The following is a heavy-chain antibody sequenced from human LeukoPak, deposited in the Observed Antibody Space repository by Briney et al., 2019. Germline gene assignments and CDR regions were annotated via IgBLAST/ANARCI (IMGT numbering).Heavy chain of an antibody. D-gene: IGHD3-22*01. CDR1: GGSISSGSYY. Sequence: SQTLSLTCTVSGGSISSGSYYWSWIRQPAGKGLEWIGRIYTSGSTNYNPSLKSRVTMSVDTSKNQFSLKLSSVTAADTAVYYCARDFEDYDSSGYYFWYFDLWGRGTLVIVSS. CDR2: IYTSGST. J-gene: IGHJ2*01. CDR3: ARDFEDYDSSGYYFWYFDL. V-gene: IGHV4-61*02.